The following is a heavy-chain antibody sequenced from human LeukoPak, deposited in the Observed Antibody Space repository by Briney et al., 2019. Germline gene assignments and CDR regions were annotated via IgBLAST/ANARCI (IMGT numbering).Heavy chain of an antibody. Sequence: SVEVSCKASGYTFTGYYMHWVRQAPGQGLEWMGWINPNSGGTSYAQKFQGRVSMTRDTAISTAYLELSRLRSDDAAVYYGSRGARPSSSWYDLDYWGRGTLVTVSS. CDR3: SRGARPSSSWYDLDY. CDR2: INPNSGGT. V-gene: IGHV1-2*02. D-gene: IGHD6-13*01. CDR1: GYTFTGYY. J-gene: IGHJ4*02.